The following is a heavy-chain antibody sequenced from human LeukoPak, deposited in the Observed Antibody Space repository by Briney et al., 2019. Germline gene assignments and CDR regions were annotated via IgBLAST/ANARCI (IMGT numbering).Heavy chain of an antibody. Sequence: GGPLRLSCAASGFTVSTEYMTWVRQVPGKGLECISSIYPDVDTWYAKSVRGRITISRDSVKNTLYLQMTSLIPEDTAVYYCAIEKTYYGSGNYFESWGQGTLVTVSS. D-gene: IGHD3-10*01. CDR2: IYPDVDT. J-gene: IGHJ4*02. CDR1: GFTVSTEY. V-gene: IGHV3-66*01. CDR3: AIEKTYYGSGNYFES.